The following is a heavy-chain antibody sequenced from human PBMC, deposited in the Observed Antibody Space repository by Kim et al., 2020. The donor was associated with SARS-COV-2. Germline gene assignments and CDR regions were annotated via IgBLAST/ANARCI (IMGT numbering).Heavy chain of an antibody. Sequence: SETLSLTCTVSGGSISSYYWSWIRQPPGKGLEWIGYIYYSGSTNYNPSLKSRVTISVDTSKNQFSLKLSSVTAADTAVYYCARDLWLPIGCWSQGTLVTVSS. V-gene: IGHV4-59*01. CDR1: GGSISSYY. CDR2: IYYSGST. CDR3: ARDLWLPIGC. D-gene: IGHD5-18*01. J-gene: IGHJ4*02.